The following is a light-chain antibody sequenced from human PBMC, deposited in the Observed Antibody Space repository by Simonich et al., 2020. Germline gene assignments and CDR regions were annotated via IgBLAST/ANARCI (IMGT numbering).Light chain of an antibody. V-gene: IGLV3-19*01. Sequence: SSELTQDPAVSVALGQTVRITCQGDSLRSYYASRYQQKPGQGPVLVIYGKNNRPSGIPDRFSGSSSGNTASLTITGAQAEDEADYYCNSRDSSGNHLVFGGGTKLTVL. CDR2: GKN. CDR3: NSRDSSGNHLV. J-gene: IGLJ2*01. CDR1: SLRSYY.